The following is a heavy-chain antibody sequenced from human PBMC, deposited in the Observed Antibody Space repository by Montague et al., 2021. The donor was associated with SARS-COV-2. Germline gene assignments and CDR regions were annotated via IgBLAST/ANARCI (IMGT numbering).Heavy chain of an antibody. Sequence: SETLSLTCTVSGGSISTSTYYWGWIRQPPGKGLEWIGSIYYSGSTYYNPSLKSRVTISIDTSKNQFSLKLSSVTAADTAVYYCARQEHSGGWLKADGFDIWGQGTMVTVSS. CDR1: GGSISTSTYY. V-gene: IGHV4-39*01. D-gene: IGHD6-19*01. CDR3: ARQEHSGGWLKADGFDI. CDR2: IYYSGST. J-gene: IGHJ3*02.